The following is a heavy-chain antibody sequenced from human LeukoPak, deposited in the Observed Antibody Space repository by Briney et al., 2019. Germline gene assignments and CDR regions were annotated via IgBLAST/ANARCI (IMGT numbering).Heavy chain of an antibody. CDR2: ISGSGGST. CDR3: AKDRYYDSSGYPYYFDY. J-gene: IGHJ4*02. V-gene: IGHV3-23*01. CDR1: GFTFSTYA. Sequence: GGSLRLSCAASGFTFSTYAMSWVRQDPGKGLEWVSAISGSGGSTYYADSVKGRFTISRDNSKNTLYLQMNSLRAEDTAVYYCAKDRYYDSSGYPYYFDYWGQGTLVTVSS. D-gene: IGHD3-22*01.